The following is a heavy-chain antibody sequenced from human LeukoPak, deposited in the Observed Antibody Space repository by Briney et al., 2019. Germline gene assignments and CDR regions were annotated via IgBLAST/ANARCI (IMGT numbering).Heavy chain of an antibody. J-gene: IGHJ5*02. CDR2: IYSNTSA. D-gene: IGHD6-6*01. CDR1: GFTFSSYA. V-gene: IGHV3-53*04. CDR3: ARDIPVDSRSSVPKPVRDS. Sequence: GGSLRLSCTASGFTFSSYAMSWVRQAPGKGLQWVSVIYSNTSAYYADSVKGRFTISRHNSENTLYLQMTSLRAEDTAVYYCARDIPVDSRSSVPKPVRDSWGQGTLVTVSS.